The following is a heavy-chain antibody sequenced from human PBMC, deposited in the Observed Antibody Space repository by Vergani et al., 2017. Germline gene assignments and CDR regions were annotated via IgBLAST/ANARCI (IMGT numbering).Heavy chain of an antibody. CDR3: ARHSAVEWLVKLGWIDP. CDR2: IYYSGST. J-gene: IGHJ5*02. V-gene: IGHV4-39*01. Sequence: QLQLQESGPGLVKPSATLSLTCSVSGASTISSNYYWGWIRQPPGKGLEWIASIYYSGSTYYNPSLKSRVTISVDTSKNQFSLKLSSETAADPAVYFCARHSAVEWLVKLGWIDPWGQGILVTVSS. CDR1: GASTISSNYY. D-gene: IGHD6-19*01.